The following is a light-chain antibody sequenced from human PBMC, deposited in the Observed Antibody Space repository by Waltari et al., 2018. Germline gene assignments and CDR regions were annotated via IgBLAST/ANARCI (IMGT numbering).Light chain of an antibody. CDR1: SSDVGGYSL. J-gene: IGLJ1*01. Sequence: QSALTQPASVSGSPGQSITISCTGSSSDVGGYSLVSWYQQHPGKAPKLMIYAVTKRPAGVSHRFSGSKSGNTASLTISGLQTEDEADYYCCSYAGSTSSSVVFGTGTKVIVL. CDR2: AVT. CDR3: CSYAGSTSSSVV. V-gene: IGLV2-23*02.